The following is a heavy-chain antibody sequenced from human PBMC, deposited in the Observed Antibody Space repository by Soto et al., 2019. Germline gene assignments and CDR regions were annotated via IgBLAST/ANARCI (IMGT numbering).Heavy chain of an antibody. Sequence: PSETLSLTCAVYGGSFSGYYWSWIRQPPGKGLEWIGEINHSGSTNYNPSLKSRVTISVDTSKHQFSLRLSSVTAADTAVYYCARRLGGMDVWGQGTTVTVSS. CDR2: INHSGST. CDR3: ARRLGGMDV. CDR1: GGSFSGYY. V-gene: IGHV4-34*01. J-gene: IGHJ6*02.